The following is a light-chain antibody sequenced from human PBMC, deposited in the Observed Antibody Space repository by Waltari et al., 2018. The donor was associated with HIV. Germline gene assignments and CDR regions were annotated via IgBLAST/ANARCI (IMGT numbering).Light chain of an antibody. V-gene: IGKV4-1*01. Sequence: DIVMTQSPDSLAVSLGERATINFKSSQSVLYSYKNKNYVAGDKQKPGQPPKLLIDWASTRESGVPDRFSGSGSGTDFTLTSSSLQAEDVAVYYCQKYYSTPPAFGQGTKVEIK. J-gene: IGKJ1*01. CDR1: QSVLYSYKNKNY. CDR2: WAS. CDR3: QKYYSTPPA.